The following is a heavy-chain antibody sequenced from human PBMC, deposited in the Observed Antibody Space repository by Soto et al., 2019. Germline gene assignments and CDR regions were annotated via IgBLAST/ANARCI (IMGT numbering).Heavy chain of an antibody. V-gene: IGHV3-23*01. CDR2: ISDSGGST. CDR3: AKGGVSTAARGDC. J-gene: IGHJ4*02. CDR1: GFTFSSYA. Sequence: EVHLLESGGGLAQPGVSLRLSCAASGFTFSSYAMSWVRQAPGKGLEWVSGISDSGGSTYYADSVKGRFTISRDNSKNTLYLQMNSLRVEDTAVYYCAKGGVSTAARGDCWGQGTQVTVSS. D-gene: IGHD6-6*01.